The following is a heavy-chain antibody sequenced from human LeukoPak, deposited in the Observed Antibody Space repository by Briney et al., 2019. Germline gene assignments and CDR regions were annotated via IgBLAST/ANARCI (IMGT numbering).Heavy chain of an antibody. V-gene: IGHV1-8*01. D-gene: IGHD5-18*01. Sequence: ASVKDACKASGYTFTSYDINWVRQATGQGLEWMGWMNPNSGNTGYAQKFQGRVTMTRNTSISTAYMELSSLRSEDTAVYYCARGRGYSYGTGAFDIWGQGTMVTVSS. J-gene: IGHJ3*02. CDR1: GYTFTSYD. CDR3: ARGRGYSYGTGAFDI. CDR2: MNPNSGNT.